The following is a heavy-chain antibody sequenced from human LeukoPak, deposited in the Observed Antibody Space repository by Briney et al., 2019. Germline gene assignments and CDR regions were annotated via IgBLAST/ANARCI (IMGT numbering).Heavy chain of an antibody. D-gene: IGHD3-22*01. CDR1: GGSFSGYY. CDR2: INHSGST. CDR3: ARRRRYYYDSSGLDY. V-gene: IGHV4-34*01. Sequence: SETLSLTCAVYGGSFSGYYWSWIRQPPGKGLEWIGEINHSGSTNYNTSLKSRVTISLDTSKNQFSLKLSSVTAADTAVYYCARRRRYYYDSSGLDYWGQGTLVTVSS. J-gene: IGHJ4*02.